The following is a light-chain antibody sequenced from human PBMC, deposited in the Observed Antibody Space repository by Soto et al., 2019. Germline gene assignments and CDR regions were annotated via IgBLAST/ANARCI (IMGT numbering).Light chain of an antibody. CDR2: DVT. J-gene: IGLJ2*01. CDR1: SSDIGGYNY. V-gene: IGLV2-14*03. CDR3: SSYTSGSTLVA. Sequence: QSALTQPASVSGSPGQSITISCTGTSSDIGGYNYVSWYQHHPGKAPKLMIYDVTIRPSGVSDRFSGSKSGNTASLTISGLQTEDEADYYCSSYTSGSTLVAFGGGTKVTVL.